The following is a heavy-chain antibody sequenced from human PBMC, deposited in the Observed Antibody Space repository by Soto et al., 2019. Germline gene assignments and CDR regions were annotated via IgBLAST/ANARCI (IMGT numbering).Heavy chain of an antibody. V-gene: IGHV4-31*03. CDR2: IYSNGDT. J-gene: IGHJ6*02. CDR3: ARRGGSSSGYYYYATDV. Sequence: SETLSLTCSVSSDSMNSGGYYWSWIRQHPGKGLEWIGYIYSNGDTYYNPSLKSRVTISVDTSKNQFSLNLTSVTAADTAVYYCARRGGSSSGYYYYATDVWGQGXTVTVPS. CDR1: SDSMNSGGYY. D-gene: IGHD6-6*01.